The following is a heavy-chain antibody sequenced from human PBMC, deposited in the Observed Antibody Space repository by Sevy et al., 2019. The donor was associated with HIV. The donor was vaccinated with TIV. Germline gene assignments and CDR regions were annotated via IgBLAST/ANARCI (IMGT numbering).Heavy chain of an antibody. CDR3: AKDRDHKYMVQRVIREGGYGMDV. D-gene: IGHD3-10*01. CDR1: GFTFSSYG. J-gene: IGHJ6*02. V-gene: IGHV3-30*02. CDR2: IRYDGSNK. Sequence: GGSLRLSCAASGFTFSSYGMHWVRQAPGKGLEWVAFIRYDGSNKYYADSVKGRFTISRDNSKNTLYLQMNSLRAEDTAVYYCAKDRDHKYMVQRVIREGGYGMDVWGQGTTVTVSS.